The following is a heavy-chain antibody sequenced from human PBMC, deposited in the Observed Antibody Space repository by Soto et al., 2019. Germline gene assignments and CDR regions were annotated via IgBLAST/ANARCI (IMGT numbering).Heavy chain of an antibody. CDR1: GYTFTSYD. J-gene: IGHJ4*02. D-gene: IGHD3-22*01. Sequence: QVQLVQSGAEVKRPGASVKVSCKASGYTFTSYDINWVRQATGQGLEWMGWMNPNSGNTAYAQKFQGRVTMTRNTSISTAYMELSSLRSEDTAVYYCAREKSSGYYYDYWGQGTLVTVSS. V-gene: IGHV1-8*01. CDR2: MNPNSGNT. CDR3: AREKSSGYYYDY.